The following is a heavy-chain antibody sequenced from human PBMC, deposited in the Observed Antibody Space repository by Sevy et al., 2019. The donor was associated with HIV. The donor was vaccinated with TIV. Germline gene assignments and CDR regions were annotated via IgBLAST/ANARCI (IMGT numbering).Heavy chain of an antibody. Sequence: GGSLRLSCAASGFTFSDNYMEWVRQAPGKGLEWVGRIRNKADSYTTEHAASVKGRFTISRDDSKNSLYLLMNSLKTEDTAVYYCATHAGIAAAGRVFDYWGQGTLVTVSS. CDR2: IRNKADSYTT. V-gene: IGHV3-72*01. CDR3: ATHAGIAAAGRVFDY. CDR1: GFTFSDNY. J-gene: IGHJ4*02. D-gene: IGHD6-13*01.